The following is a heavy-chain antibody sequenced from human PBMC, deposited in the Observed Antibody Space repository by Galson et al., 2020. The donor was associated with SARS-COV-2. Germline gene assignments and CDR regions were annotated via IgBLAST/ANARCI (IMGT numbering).Heavy chain of an antibody. J-gene: IGHJ4*02. Sequence: SVKVSCKASGFTFTTSAVQWVRQARGQRLEWIGWIVVGSGKTNYAQKFQERVSITRDMSTTTAYMELSSLRPEDTAFYYCATLGEEGYESSRRSFDFWGQGTLVTVSS. CDR1: GFTFTTSA. V-gene: IGHV1-58*01. CDR2: IVVGSGKT. CDR3: ATLGEEGYESSRRSFDF. D-gene: IGHD3-16*01.